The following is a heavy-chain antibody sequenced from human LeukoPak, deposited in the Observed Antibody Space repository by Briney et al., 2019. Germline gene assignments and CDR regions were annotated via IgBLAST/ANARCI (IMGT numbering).Heavy chain of an antibody. Sequence: GGSLRLSCAASGFTVSSNYMSWVRQAPGKGLEWVSVIYSGGSTYYADSVKGRFTISRDNSKNTLYLQMNSLRAEDTAVYYCARGNWNKRFDYWGQGTLVTVSS. V-gene: IGHV3-53*01. CDR3: ARGNWNKRFDY. D-gene: IGHD1/OR15-1a*01. CDR1: GFTVSSNY. J-gene: IGHJ4*02. CDR2: IYSGGST.